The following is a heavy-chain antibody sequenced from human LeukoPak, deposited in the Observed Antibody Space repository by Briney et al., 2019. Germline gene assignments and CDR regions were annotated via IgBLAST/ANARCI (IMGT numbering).Heavy chain of an antibody. V-gene: IGHV4-59*11. D-gene: IGHD3-22*01. CDR2: IYYSGST. J-gene: IGHJ3*02. CDR3: ARYLVYGSSGFDDALDI. CDR1: GDSISPHY. Sequence: PSETLSLTCTVSGDSISPHYWIWVRQPPGKGLAWIGYIYYSGSTDYNPSLKSRVTFSVDTSKNQFSLKLSSVTAADTAVYYCARYLVYGSSGFDDALDIWGQGTMVTVSS.